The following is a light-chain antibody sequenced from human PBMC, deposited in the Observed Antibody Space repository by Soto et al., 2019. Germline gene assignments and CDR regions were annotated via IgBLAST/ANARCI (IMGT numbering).Light chain of an antibody. CDR1: QSVSSY. Sequence: EIVLTQSPATLSLSPGERATLSCRASQSVSSYLAWYQQKPGQAPRLLIYDASNRATGIPARFSGSGSGTDFPLTISSLEPEDFAVYYCQQRSNFPLTFGGGTKVEIK. CDR3: QQRSNFPLT. J-gene: IGKJ4*01. V-gene: IGKV3-11*01. CDR2: DAS.